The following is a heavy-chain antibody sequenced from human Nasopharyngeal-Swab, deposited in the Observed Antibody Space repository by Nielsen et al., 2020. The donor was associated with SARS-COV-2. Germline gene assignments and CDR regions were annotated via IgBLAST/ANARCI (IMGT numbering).Heavy chain of an antibody. CDR2: NDYSGRT. CDR1: GGSVTATDYF. D-gene: IGHD5-24*01. V-gene: IGHV4-39*01. CDR3: ASYLGVDGQKRFDY. Sequence: SEPLSLTCTVAGGSVTATDYFWGWIRQPPVTGLDWIGNNDYSGRTFYHPSLKSRVSISVDTSKNQFSLKLHSVTAADTAVYYCASYLGVDGQKRFDYWGQGTLVTVSS. J-gene: IGHJ4*02.